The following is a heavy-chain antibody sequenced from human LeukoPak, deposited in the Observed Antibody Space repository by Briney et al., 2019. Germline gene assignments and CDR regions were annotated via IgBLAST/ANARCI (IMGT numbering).Heavy chain of an antibody. D-gene: IGHD5-18*01. CDR3: AITETHTAMADY. J-gene: IGHJ4*02. Sequence: GGSLRLSCAASGFTFSSYWMHWVRQAPGKGLMWVSRINSDGRGTNYADSVKGRFTISRDNAKNTVYLQMNSLRVEDTAVYYCAITETHTAMADYWGQGTLVTVSS. CDR1: GFTFSSYW. V-gene: IGHV3-74*01. CDR2: INSDGRGT.